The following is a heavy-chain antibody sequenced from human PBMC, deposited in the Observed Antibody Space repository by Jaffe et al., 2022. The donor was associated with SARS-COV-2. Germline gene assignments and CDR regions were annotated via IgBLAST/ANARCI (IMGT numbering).Heavy chain of an antibody. D-gene: IGHD2-15*01. CDR2: ISYDGSNK. CDR3: ARSPFRAGGNYYYMDV. J-gene: IGHJ6*03. V-gene: IGHV3-30*04. Sequence: QVQLVESGGGVVQPGRSLRLSCAASGFTFSSYAMHWVRQAPGKGLEWVAVISYDGSNKYYADSVKGRFTISRDNSKNTLYLQMNSLRAEDTAVYYCARSPFRAGGNYYYMDVWGKGTTVTVSS. CDR1: GFTFSSYA.